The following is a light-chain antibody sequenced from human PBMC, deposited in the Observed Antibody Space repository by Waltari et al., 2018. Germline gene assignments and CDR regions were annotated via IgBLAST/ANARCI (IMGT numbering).Light chain of an antibody. V-gene: IGKV1-6*01. J-gene: IGKJ1*01. CDR1: QGISSD. CDR2: GAS. Sequence: IQMTQSPSSLSAFVGDRVTMTRRASQGISSDLGWYQQKPGKAPKLLIYGASLLQSGVPSRFSGSGSGTDFTLTISSLQPEDFATYYCLQDSEHPLTFGQGTKVEL. CDR3: LQDSEHPLT.